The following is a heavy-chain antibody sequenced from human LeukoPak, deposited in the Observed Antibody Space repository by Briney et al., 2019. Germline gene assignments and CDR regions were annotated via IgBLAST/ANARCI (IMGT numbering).Heavy chain of an antibody. V-gene: IGHV1-69*04. J-gene: IGHJ6*02. CDR3: ARDMAAAGHYYYYGMDV. CDR2: IIPILGIA. Sequence: GSSVKVSCKASGGTFSSYAISWVRQAPGQGLEWMGRIIPILGIANYAQKFQGRVTITADKSTSTAYMELSSLRSEDTAVYYCARDMAAAGHYYYYGMDVWGQGTTVTVSS. CDR1: GGTFSSYA. D-gene: IGHD6-13*01.